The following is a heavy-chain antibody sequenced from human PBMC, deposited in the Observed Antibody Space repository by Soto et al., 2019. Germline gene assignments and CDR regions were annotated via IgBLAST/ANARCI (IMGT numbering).Heavy chain of an antibody. CDR2: IYYSGST. D-gene: IGHD6-13*01. CDR1: GGSISSGGYY. CDR3: ARSAAAGKANDY. J-gene: IGHJ4*02. Sequence: SETLSLTCTVSGGSISSGGYYWSWIRQHPGKGLEWIGYIYYSGSTYYNPSLKSRVTISVDTSKNQFSLKLSSVTAADTAVYYCARSAAAGKANDYWGQGTLVTVSS. V-gene: IGHV4-31*03.